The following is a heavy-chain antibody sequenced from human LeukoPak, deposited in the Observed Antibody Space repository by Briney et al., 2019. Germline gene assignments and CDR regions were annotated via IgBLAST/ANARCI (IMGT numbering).Heavy chain of an antibody. D-gene: IGHD2-2*02. V-gene: IGHV4-4*02. Sequence: SGTLSLTCAVSGGSISSSNWWSWVRQPPGKGLEWIGEIYHSGSTNYNPSLKSRVTISVDKSKNQFSLKLSSVTAADTAVYYCARDMGHCSSTSCYRDDAFDIWGQGTMVTVSS. CDR3: ARDMGHCSSTSCYRDDAFDI. CDR2: IYHSGST. J-gene: IGHJ3*02. CDR1: GGSISSSNW.